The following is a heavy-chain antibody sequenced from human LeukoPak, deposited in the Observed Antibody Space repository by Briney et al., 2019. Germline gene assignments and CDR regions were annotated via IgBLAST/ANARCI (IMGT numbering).Heavy chain of an antibody. CDR2: IKQDGSDN. CDR3: ALYTYGYYFDY. CDR1: GFTFSGRW. V-gene: IGHV3-7*03. J-gene: IGHJ4*02. Sequence: GGSLRLSCAASGFTFSGRWMSWVRQAPGKGPEWVANIKQDGSDNHYVDSVKGRFTISRDNAKNSQYLQMNSLRVEDTAVYYCALYTYGYYFDYWGQGALVIVSS. D-gene: IGHD3-10*01.